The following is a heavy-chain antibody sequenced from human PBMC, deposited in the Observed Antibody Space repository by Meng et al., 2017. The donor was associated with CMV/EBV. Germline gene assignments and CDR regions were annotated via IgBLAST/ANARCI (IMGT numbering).Heavy chain of an antibody. J-gene: IGHJ5*02. CDR1: GFTFSSYA. CDR3: ARGLVTYYDFWIGNHKTNWFDP. V-gene: IGHV3-30*04. D-gene: IGHD3-3*01. CDR2: ISYDGSNK. Sequence: GGSLRLSCAASGFTFSSYAMHWVRQAPGKGLERVAVISYDGSNKYYADSVKGRFTISRDNSKNTLYLQMNSLRAEDTAVYYCARGLVTYYDFWIGNHKTNWFDPWGQGTLVTVSS.